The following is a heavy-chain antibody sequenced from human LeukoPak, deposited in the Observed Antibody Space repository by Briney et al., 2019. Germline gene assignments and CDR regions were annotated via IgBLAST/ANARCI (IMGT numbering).Heavy chain of an antibody. CDR2: INPNSGGT. CDR1: GYTFTGYY. D-gene: IGHD1-26*01. J-gene: IGHJ4*02. V-gene: IGHV1-2*02. CDR3: ARVTPRTLLRGSYCLDY. Sequence: ASVKVSCKASGYTFTGYYMHWVRQAPGQGLEWMGWINPNSGGTNYAQKFQGRVTMTRDTSISTAYMELSRLRSDDTAVYYCARVTPRTLLRGSYCLDYWGQGTLVTVSS.